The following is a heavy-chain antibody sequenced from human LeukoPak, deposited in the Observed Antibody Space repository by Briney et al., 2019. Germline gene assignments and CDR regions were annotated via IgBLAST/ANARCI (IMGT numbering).Heavy chain of an antibody. D-gene: IGHD6-19*01. CDR2: ISSSSSYI. Sequence: GGSLRLSCAASGFTFSSYRMNWVRQAPGKGLEWVSSISSSSSYIYYADSVKGRFTISRDNSKNTLYLQMNSLRPEDTAVYYCGSGKPSGWSYWGQGTLVTVSS. CDR1: GFTFSSYR. J-gene: IGHJ4*02. V-gene: IGHV3-21*01. CDR3: GSGKPSGWSY.